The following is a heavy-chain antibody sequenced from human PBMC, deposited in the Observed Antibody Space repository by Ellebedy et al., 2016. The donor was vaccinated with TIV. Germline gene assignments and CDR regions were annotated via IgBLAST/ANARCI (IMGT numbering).Heavy chain of an antibody. V-gene: IGHV1-18*04. Sequence: ASVKVSCKASGYTFTSYGISWVRQAPGQGLEWMGWISAYNGNTNYAQKLQGRVTMTTDTSTSTAYMELRSLRSDDTAVYYCARDRDRYYGSGSYSPPADWGQGTLVTVSS. D-gene: IGHD3-10*01. CDR3: ARDRDRYYGSGSYSPPAD. J-gene: IGHJ4*02. CDR1: GYTFTSYG. CDR2: ISAYNGNT.